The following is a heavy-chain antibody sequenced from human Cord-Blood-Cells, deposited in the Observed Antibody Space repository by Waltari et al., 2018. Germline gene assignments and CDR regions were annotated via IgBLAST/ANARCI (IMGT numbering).Heavy chain of an antibody. D-gene: IGHD4-4*01. J-gene: IGHJ4*02. V-gene: IGHV3-30*03. CDR1: GFTFSSYG. Sequence: QVQLVESGGGVVQPGRSLRLSCAASGFTFSSYGMHWVRQAPGKGLEWVTVISYDGSNKYYADSVKGRFTISRDNSKNTLYLQINSLRAEDTAVYYCAILPTTVIGDYWGQGTLVTVSS. CDR2: ISYDGSNK. CDR3: AILPTTVIGDY.